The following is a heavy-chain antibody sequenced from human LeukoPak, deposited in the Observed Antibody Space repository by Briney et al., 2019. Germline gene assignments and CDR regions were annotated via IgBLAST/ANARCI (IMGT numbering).Heavy chain of an antibody. V-gene: IGHV3-23*01. J-gene: IGHJ4*02. Sequence: GSLRLSCAASGFSFSSYAMSWVRQAPGKGLEWVSTISGSGGSTYYADSVKGRFTISRDNSKNTLYLQMNSLRAEDTAVYYCAKDALGAGGFDYWGQGTLVTVSS. CDR1: GFSFSSYA. D-gene: IGHD3-16*01. CDR2: ISGSGGST. CDR3: AKDALGAGGFDY.